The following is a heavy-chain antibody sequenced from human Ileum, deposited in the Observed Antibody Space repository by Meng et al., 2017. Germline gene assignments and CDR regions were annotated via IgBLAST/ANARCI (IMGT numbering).Heavy chain of an antibody. J-gene: IGHJ5*02. D-gene: IGHD3-22*01. V-gene: IGHV4-4*02. Sequence: QMQVQESGPGLVKPSWSLFLTCTVSGGSGGPLSSATWWSWVRQSPGKGLEWIGEIYHSGTTTDYNPSFKSRVTISVDQSKNQFSLRLSSVTAADTAVYYCATRYHDSSPFDPWGQGTLVTVSS. CDR3: ATRYHDSSPFDP. CDR2: IYHSGTT. CDR1: GGSGGPLSSATW.